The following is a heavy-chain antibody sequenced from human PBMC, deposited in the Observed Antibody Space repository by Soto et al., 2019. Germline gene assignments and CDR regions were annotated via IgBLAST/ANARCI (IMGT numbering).Heavy chain of an antibody. Sequence: QVQLVQSGAEVKKPGSSVKVSCKTSVGTFSNYAISWVRQAPGQGLEWMGGIIPILDTADYSQKFQVRLTITGDKSTSTAYMGLSCLRSEDTALYFWARDLEGNYDRTGYYPPRYNYWGQGTLVTVSS. CDR1: VGTFSNYA. J-gene: IGHJ4*02. D-gene: IGHD3-22*01. CDR3: ARDLEGNYDRTGYYPPRYNY. CDR2: IIPILDTA. V-gene: IGHV1-69*06.